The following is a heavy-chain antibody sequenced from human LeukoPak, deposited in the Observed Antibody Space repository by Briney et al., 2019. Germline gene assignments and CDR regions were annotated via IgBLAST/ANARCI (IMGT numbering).Heavy chain of an antibody. CDR3: ARDSARGYSYGYNAFDI. CDR2: ITAGNGNT. V-gene: IGHV1-18*01. Sequence: ASVKVSCKASGYNFRNYGIGWVRQAPRQGLEWMGWITAGNGNTNYAQKVQRRVTMTTDTSTSTAYMELRSLRSDDTAVYFCARDSARGYSYGYNAFDIWGQGTMVTVSS. J-gene: IGHJ3*02. CDR1: GYNFRNYG. D-gene: IGHD5-18*01.